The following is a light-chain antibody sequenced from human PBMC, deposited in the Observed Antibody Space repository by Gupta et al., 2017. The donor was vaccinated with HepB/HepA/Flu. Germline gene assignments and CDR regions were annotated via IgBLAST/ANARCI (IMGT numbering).Light chain of an antibody. V-gene: IGLV1-47*01. CDR1: SSNIGRNY. J-gene: IGLJ1*01. CDR3: ATWDDSLSGYV. Sequence: QSVLTQPPSASGTPGQRATISCSGSSSNIGRNYVYWYQQCPGTAPKLLIYRNNQRPSGVPERFSGSKSGTSASLAISGLRSDDEADYYCATWDDSLSGYVFGNGTNVTVL. CDR2: RNN.